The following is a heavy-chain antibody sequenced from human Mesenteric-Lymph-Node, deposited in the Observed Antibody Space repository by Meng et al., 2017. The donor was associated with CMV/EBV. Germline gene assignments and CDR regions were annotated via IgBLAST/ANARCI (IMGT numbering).Heavy chain of an antibody. CDR1: GFTFNRYW. J-gene: IGHJ3*02. CDR3: ARVGHYYDSSGYYHPGAFDI. V-gene: IGHV3-74*01. CDR2: INSDGSIT. Sequence: ETLSLTCAASGFTFNRYWMHWVRQAPGKGLVWVSRINSDGSITSSADSVKGRFTISRDNAKNTLYLQMNSLRAEDTAVYYCARVGHYYDSSGYYHPGAFDIWGQGTMVTVSS. D-gene: IGHD3-22*01.